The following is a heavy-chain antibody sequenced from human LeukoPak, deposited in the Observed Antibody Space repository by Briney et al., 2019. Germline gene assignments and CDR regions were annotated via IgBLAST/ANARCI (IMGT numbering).Heavy chain of an antibody. V-gene: IGHV4-59*01. J-gene: IGHJ4*02. CDR1: GGSISNYY. Sequence: SETLSLTCTVSGGSISNYYWSWIRQPPGKGLEWIGYIDYSGSTNYNPSLKSRVTISVDTSKKLFSLKLSSVTAADTAVYYCAREQRPDYFDYWGQGTLVTVSS. CDR2: IDYSGST. D-gene: IGHD6-25*01. CDR3: AREQRPDYFDY.